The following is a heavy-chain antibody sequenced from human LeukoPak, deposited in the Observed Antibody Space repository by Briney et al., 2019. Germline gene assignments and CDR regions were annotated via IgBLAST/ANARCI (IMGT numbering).Heavy chain of an antibody. CDR3: ARGAFPLNYYYYYMDV. CDR1: GGSISSYY. Sequence: SETLSLTCTVSGGSISSYYWSWIRQPAGKGLEWIGRIYTSGSTNYNPSLKSRVTMSVGTSKNQFSLKLSSVTAADTAVYYCARGAFPLNYYYYYMDVWGKGTTVTISS. J-gene: IGHJ6*03. CDR2: IYTSGST. V-gene: IGHV4-4*07.